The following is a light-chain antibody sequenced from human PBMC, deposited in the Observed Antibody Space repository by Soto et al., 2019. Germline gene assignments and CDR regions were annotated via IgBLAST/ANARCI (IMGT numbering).Light chain of an antibody. CDR3: QSYDSSLSAPV. CDR1: SSNIGAGYD. J-gene: IGLJ1*01. Sequence: QAVVTQPPSVSGAPGQRVTISCTGSSSNIGAGYDVHWYQQLPGTAPKLLIYGNSNRPSGVPDRFSGPKSGTSASLAITGLQAEDEVDYYCQSYDSSLSAPVFGTGTKLTVL. CDR2: GNS. V-gene: IGLV1-40*01.